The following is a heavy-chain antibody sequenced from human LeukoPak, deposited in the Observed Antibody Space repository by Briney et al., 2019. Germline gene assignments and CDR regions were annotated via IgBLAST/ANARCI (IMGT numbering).Heavy chain of an antibody. Sequence: ASVKVSCKVSVYTLTELSMHWLRQAPGKELEWMGGHDLVDGGTTYAQKFQGRVTMTVETSTHTSYMDLSSLKYGDTAVYFFAGGRAYSLFDYWGQGTLVPLPS. CDR3: AGGRAYSLFDY. V-gene: IGHV1-24*01. J-gene: IGHJ4*02. CDR1: VYTLTELS. CDR2: HDLVDGGT. D-gene: IGHD5-18*01.